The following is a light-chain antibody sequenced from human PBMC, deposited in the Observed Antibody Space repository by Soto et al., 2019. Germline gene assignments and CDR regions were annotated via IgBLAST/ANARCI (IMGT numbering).Light chain of an antibody. CDR2: DAS. CDR1: QSVSDW. CDR3: QQYNTYSYT. Sequence: DVQMTQSPSTLSASVGDRVTITCRASQSVSDWLAWYQQKPGKAPKLLIYDASHLHSGVPSRFSGSGSGTEFTLTISSLQPDDFATYYCQQYNTYSYTFGQGTKLEIK. J-gene: IGKJ2*01. V-gene: IGKV1-5*01.